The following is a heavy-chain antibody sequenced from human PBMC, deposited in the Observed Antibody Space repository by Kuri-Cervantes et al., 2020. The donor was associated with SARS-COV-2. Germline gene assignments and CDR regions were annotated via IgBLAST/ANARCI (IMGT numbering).Heavy chain of an antibody. Sequence: SETLSLSCSPSPYSITNGYYRGWIRRSPGKGLEWIGSSYHTGSAYYNPSLRSRVSISVDTSKNQFSLKLTSMAAADTAMYYCARALTTGAISGVFDYWGQGTLVTVSS. J-gene: IGHJ4*02. CDR3: ARALTTGAISGVFDY. D-gene: IGHD4-17*01. CDR1: PYSITNGYY. V-gene: IGHV4-38-2*02. CDR2: SYHTGSA.